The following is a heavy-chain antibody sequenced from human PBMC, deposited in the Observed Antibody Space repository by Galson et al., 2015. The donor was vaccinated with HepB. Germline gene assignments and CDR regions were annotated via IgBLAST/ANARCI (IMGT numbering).Heavy chain of an antibody. CDR3: ARVSLGDILTGYYSDV. Sequence: SVKVSCKASGYTFTSFGISWVRQAPGQGLERMGWISAYNGNTNYAQKLPGRVTMTTDTSTSTAYMELRSLRSDDTAVYYCARVSLGDILTGYYSDVWGKGTTVTVSS. CDR1: GYTFTSFG. J-gene: IGHJ6*04. CDR2: ISAYNGNT. D-gene: IGHD3-9*01. V-gene: IGHV1-18*01.